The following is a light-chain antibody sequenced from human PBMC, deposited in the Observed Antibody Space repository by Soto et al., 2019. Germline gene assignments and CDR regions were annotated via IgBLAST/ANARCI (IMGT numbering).Light chain of an antibody. V-gene: IGKV3-20*01. J-gene: IGKJ1*01. CDR2: GAS. Sequence: IVLTQSXCTLSLXXXXIXTLXXXASQSVSNNYLAWYQQKPGQAPRLLIYGASNRATGIPDRFSGSGSGTDFTLTISRLEPEDFAVYYCQQYGSSGTFGQGTKVDIK. CDR3: QQYGSSGT. CDR1: QSVSNNY.